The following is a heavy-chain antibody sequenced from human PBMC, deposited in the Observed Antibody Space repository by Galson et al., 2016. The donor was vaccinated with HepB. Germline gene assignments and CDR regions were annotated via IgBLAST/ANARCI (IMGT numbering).Heavy chain of an antibody. V-gene: IGHV3-66*01. D-gene: IGHD1-26*01. Sequence: SLRLSCAASTFSVSDDYMNWVRQAPGKGLKWVSLIDRDGDTYYADSVRDRFIISRDNSKNTLYLQMNSLRAEDTAVYSCARGSDVGSFWGQGTLVTVSS. CDR1: TFSVSDDY. J-gene: IGHJ4*02. CDR3: ARGSDVGSF. CDR2: IDRDGDT.